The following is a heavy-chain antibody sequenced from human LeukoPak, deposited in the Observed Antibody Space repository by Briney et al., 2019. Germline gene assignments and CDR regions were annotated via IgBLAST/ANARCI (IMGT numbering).Heavy chain of an antibody. CDR2: ISAYNGNT. CDR3: ARRGGKNYGDYVLYYDYMDV. Sequence: ASVKVSCKASGCTFSSYAISWVRQAPGQGLEWLGWISAYNGNTNYAQNLQGRVTMTTDTSTSTAYMELRSLRSDDTAVYYCARRGGKNYGDYVLYYDYMDVWGKGTTVTVSS. J-gene: IGHJ6*03. V-gene: IGHV1-18*01. D-gene: IGHD4-17*01. CDR1: GCTFSSYA.